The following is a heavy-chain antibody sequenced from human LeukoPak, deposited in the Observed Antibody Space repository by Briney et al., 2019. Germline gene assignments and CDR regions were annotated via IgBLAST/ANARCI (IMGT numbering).Heavy chain of an antibody. D-gene: IGHD4-17*01. CDR2: IYYRGST. V-gene: IGHV4-34*01. Sequence: SETLSLTCAVYGGSFSGYYWGWIRQPPGKGLGWIGTIYYRGSTSSKPSLKSRVTISVDTSKNQFSLKLSSVTAADTAIYYCARANDYNDYYFDYWGQGTLVTVSS. J-gene: IGHJ4*02. CDR1: GGSFSGYY. CDR3: ARANDYNDYYFDY.